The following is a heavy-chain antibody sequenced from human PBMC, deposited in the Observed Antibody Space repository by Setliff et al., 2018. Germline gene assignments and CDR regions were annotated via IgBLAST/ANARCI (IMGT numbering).Heavy chain of an antibody. CDR1: GGTFSSYA. V-gene: IGHV1-69*10. J-gene: IGHJ5*02. D-gene: IGHD6-13*01. Sequence: GASVKVSCKASGGTFSSYAISWVRQAPGQGLEWMGGIIPILGIANYAQKFQGRVTITADKSTSTAYMELSSLRSEDTAVYYCARDRIPSSSWYGLNWFDPWGQGTLVTVSS. CDR3: ARDRIPSSSWYGLNWFDP. CDR2: IIPILGIA.